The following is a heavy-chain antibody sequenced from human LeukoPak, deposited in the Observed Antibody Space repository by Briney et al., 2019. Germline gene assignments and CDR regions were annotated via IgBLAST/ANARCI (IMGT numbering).Heavy chain of an antibody. Sequence: SVKVSCKASGVTFSSYAISWVRQAPGQGLEWMGGIIPIFGTANYAQKFQGKVTITTDESTSTAYMELSCLRSEDTAVYYCARDIGEGYSYGRLDYWGQGTLVTVSS. CDR3: ARDIGEGYSYGRLDY. D-gene: IGHD5-18*01. CDR1: GVTFSSYA. J-gene: IGHJ4*02. CDR2: IIPIFGTA. V-gene: IGHV1-69*05.